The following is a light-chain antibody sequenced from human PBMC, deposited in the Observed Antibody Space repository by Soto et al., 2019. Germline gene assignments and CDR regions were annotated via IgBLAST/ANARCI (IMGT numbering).Light chain of an antibody. V-gene: IGLV2-14*01. CDR2: DVT. CDR3: SSYTTSSSYV. J-gene: IGLJ1*01. CDR1: SSDVGGYIY. Sequence: SARTQPASVSGSTGQSITISCTETSSDVGGYIYVSWYQQHPGKAPKLMIYDVTSRPSGVSYRFSGSKSGNTASLTISGLQAEDEADYYCSSYTTSSSYVFGTGTNVTVL.